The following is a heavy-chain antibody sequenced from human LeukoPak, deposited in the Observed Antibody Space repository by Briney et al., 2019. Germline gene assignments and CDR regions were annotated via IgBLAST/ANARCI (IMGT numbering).Heavy chain of an antibody. D-gene: IGHD3-22*01. Sequence: GGSLRLSCAASGFTFSSYSMDWVRQAPGKGLEWVSYISSSSSTIYYADSVKGRFTISRDNAKNSLYLQMNSLRAEDTAVHYCARVWYYYDSSGYMDVWGKGTTVTVSS. CDR2: ISSSSSTI. V-gene: IGHV3-48*04. J-gene: IGHJ6*03. CDR1: GFTFSSYS. CDR3: ARVWYYYDSSGYMDV.